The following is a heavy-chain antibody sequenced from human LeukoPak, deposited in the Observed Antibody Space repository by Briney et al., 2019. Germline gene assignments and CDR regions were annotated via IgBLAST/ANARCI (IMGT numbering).Heavy chain of an antibody. CDR2: IYPGDSDT. Sequence: GIIYPGDSDTRYSPSFQGQVTISADKSISTAYLQWSSLKASDTAMYYCARQQLWSPLDFDYWGQGTLVTVSS. CDR3: ARQQLWSPLDFDY. D-gene: IGHD5-18*01. J-gene: IGHJ4*02. V-gene: IGHV5-51*01.